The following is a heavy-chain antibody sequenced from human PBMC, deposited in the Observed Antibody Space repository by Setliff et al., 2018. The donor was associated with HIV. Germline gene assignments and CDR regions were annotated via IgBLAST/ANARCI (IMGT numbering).Heavy chain of an antibody. J-gene: IGHJ6*02. CDR3: AKGRRGYDSRLFYYHHGMDV. V-gene: IGHV4-34*01. CDR1: GGSFRDYY. D-gene: IGHD5-12*01. Sequence: TLSLTCVMYGGSFRDYYWTWIRQPPGKGLEWIGESNQSGSGNYNPSLKSRVTISVDTSKNEFFLNMGSVTAADTAVYYCAKGRRGYDSRLFYYHHGMDVWGQGTTVTVSS. CDR2: SNQSGSG.